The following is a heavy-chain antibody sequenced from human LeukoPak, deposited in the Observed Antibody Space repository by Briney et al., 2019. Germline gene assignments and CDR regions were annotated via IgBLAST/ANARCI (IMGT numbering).Heavy chain of an antibody. CDR2: INHSGST. Sequence: SETLSLTCAVYGGSFSGYYWSWIRQPPGKGLEWIGEINHSGSTNYNPSLKSRVTISVDTSKNQFSLKLSSVTAADTAVYYCARGRWGWSRLIDYWGQGTLVTVSS. V-gene: IGHV4-34*01. CDR1: GGSFSGYY. J-gene: IGHJ4*02. CDR3: ARGRWGWSRLIDY. D-gene: IGHD7-27*01.